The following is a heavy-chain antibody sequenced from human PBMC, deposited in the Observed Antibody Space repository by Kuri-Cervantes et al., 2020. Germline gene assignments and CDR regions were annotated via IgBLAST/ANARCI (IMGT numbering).Heavy chain of an antibody. Sequence: GESLKISCAASGFTFSSYGMHWVRQAPGKGLEWVAIIWYDRSDKYYADSVKGRFTISRDNSKNTLYLQMNSLRAEDAAVYYCAKSTGRVDWFDPWGQGTLVTVSS. D-gene: IGHD1-1*01. CDR2: IWYDRSDK. V-gene: IGHV3-33*08. CDR3: AKSTGRVDWFDP. J-gene: IGHJ5*02. CDR1: GFTFSSYG.